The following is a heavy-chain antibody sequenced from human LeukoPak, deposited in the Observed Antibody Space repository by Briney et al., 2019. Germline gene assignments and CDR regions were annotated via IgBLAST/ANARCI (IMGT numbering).Heavy chain of an antibody. CDR3: ARLYSGYDSDY. Sequence: SETLSLTCTVSGGSISSYYWSWIRQPPGKGLEWIGYIYYSGSTNYNPSLKSRVTISVDTSKNQFSLKLSSVTAADTAVYYCARLYSGYDSDYWGQGTLVTVSS. D-gene: IGHD5-12*01. CDR1: GGSISSYY. J-gene: IGHJ4*02. V-gene: IGHV4-59*01. CDR2: IYYSGST.